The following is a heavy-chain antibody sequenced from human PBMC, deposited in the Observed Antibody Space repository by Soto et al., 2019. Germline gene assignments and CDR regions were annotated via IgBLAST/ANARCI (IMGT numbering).Heavy chain of an antibody. J-gene: IGHJ3*02. D-gene: IGHD3-3*01. V-gene: IGHV1-8*02. CDR2: MNPNSGNT. Sequence: ASVKVSCKASGGTLSSYTISWVRQAPGQGLEWMGWMNPNSGNTGYAQKFQGRVTMTRNTSISTAYMELSSLRSEDTAVYYCASAVGITIFRVPYDAFDIWGQGTMVTVSS. CDR3: ASAVGITIFRVPYDAFDI. CDR1: GGTLSSYT.